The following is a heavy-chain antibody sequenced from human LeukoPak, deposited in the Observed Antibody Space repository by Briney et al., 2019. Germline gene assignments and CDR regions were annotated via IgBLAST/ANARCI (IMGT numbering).Heavy chain of an antibody. D-gene: IGHD6-13*01. CDR1: GYTFTGYY. V-gene: IGHV1-2*02. CDR2: INPNSGGT. Sequence: ASVKVSCKASGYTFTGYYMHWVRQAPGQGLGWMGWINPNSGGTNYAQKFQGRVTMTRDTSISTAYMELSRLRSDDTAVYYCARAPGYSMYWYFDLWGRGTLVTVSS. J-gene: IGHJ2*01. CDR3: ARAPGYSMYWYFDL.